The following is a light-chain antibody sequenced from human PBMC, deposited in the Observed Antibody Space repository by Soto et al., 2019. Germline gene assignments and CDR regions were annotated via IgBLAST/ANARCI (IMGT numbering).Light chain of an antibody. CDR3: QQYNNWPPDT. V-gene: IGKV3-15*01. J-gene: IGKJ2*01. CDR2: GAS. Sequence: ETVMMQSPATLSVSPGERATLSCRASQSVSSNFAWYQQRPDQAPRLLIYGASTRATGIPARFSGSGSGTEFPLTISSLQSEDFAVYYCQQYNNWPPDTFGQGTKLEIK. CDR1: QSVSSN.